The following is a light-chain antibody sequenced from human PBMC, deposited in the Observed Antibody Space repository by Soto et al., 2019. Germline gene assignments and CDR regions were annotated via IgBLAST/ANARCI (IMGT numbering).Light chain of an antibody. J-gene: IGKJ3*01. V-gene: IGKV2-30*01. CDR3: MQGTHWPPKFT. Sequence: DVVMTQSPLSLPVTLGQPASISCRSSQSLVYSDGNTYLNWFQQRPGQSPRRLLYKVSNRDSGVPDRLSGSGSGTDFTLKISRVEAEDVGVYYCMQGTHWPPKFTFGPGTKVDIK. CDR1: QSLVYSDGNTY. CDR2: KVS.